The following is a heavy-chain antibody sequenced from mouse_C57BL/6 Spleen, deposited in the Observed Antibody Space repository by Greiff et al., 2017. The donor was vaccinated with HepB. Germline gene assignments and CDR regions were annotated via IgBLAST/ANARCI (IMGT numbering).Heavy chain of an antibody. CDR1: GYTFTDYN. D-gene: IGHD2-3*01. Sequence: EVQLQQSGPELVKPGASVKMSCKASGYTFTDYNMHWVKQSHGKSLEWIGYINPNNGGTSYNQKFKGKATLTVNKSSSTAYMELRSLTSEDSAVYYCARFPDGYYEGWFAYWGQGTLVTVSA. J-gene: IGHJ3*01. CDR3: ARFPDGYYEGWFAY. CDR2: INPNNGGT. V-gene: IGHV1-22*01.